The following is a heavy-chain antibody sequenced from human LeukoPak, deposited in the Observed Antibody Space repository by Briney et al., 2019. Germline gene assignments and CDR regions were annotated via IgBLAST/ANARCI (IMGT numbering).Heavy chain of an antibody. CDR1: GGSFSGYY. CDR3: ARGAPYSVAGRDFDY. D-gene: IGHD6-19*01. Sequence: PSETLSLTCAVYGGSFSGYYWTWIRQPPGKRLDWIGEINHNGSTNYNPSLKSRVTISVDTSKNQFSLKLTSVTAADTAVYHCARGAPYSVAGRDFDYWGQGTLVTVSS. CDR2: INHNGST. V-gene: IGHV4-34*01. J-gene: IGHJ4*02.